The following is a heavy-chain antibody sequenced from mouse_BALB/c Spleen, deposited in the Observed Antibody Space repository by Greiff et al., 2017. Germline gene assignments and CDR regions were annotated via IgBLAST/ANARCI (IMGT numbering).Heavy chain of an antibody. J-gene: IGHJ4*01. Sequence: EVQVVESGGGLVQPGGSRKLSCAASGFTFSSFGMHWVRQAPEKGLEWVAYISSGSSTIYYADTVKGRFTISRDNPKNTLFLQMTSLRSEDTAMYYCARGGYYEGGAMDYWGQGTSVTVSS. CDR1: GFTFSSFG. D-gene: IGHD2-3*01. CDR3: ARGGYYEGGAMDY. V-gene: IGHV5-17*02. CDR2: ISSGSSTI.